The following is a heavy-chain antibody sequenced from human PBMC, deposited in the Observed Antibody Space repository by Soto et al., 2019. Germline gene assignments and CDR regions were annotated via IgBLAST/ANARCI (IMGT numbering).Heavy chain of an antibody. V-gene: IGHV1-8*01. CDR2: MNPNSGNT. CDR1: GYTFTSYD. D-gene: IGHD3-3*01. Sequence: ASVKVSCKASGYTFTSYDINWVRQATGQGLEWMGWMNPNSGNTGYAQKFQGRVTMTRNTSISTAYMELSSLRSEDTAVYYCARVGPTVFGVVTEDYGMDGRGQGSTVTVS. J-gene: IGHJ6*02. CDR3: ARVGPTVFGVVTEDYGMDG.